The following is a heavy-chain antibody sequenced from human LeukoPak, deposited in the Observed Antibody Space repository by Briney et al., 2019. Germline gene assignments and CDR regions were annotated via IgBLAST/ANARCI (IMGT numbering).Heavy chain of an antibody. Sequence: PGGSLRLSCAASGLTFSSYGISWVRQAPGKGLEWVSAISGSGGSTYYADSVKGRFTISRDNSKNTLYLQMNSLRAEDTAVYYCAKDGPIVLMVYAINMDVWGKGTTVTVSS. J-gene: IGHJ6*03. CDR3: AKDGPIVLMVYAINMDV. D-gene: IGHD2-8*01. CDR2: ISGSGGST. V-gene: IGHV3-23*01. CDR1: GLTFSSYG.